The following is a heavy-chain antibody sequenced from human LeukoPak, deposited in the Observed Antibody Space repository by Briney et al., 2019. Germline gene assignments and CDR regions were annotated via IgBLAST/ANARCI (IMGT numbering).Heavy chain of an antibody. V-gene: IGHV1-46*01. Sequence: ASVKVSCKASGYTFTSYYMHWVRQAPGQGLEWMGIINPSGGSTSYAQKFQGRVTMTRNMSTSTVYMELSSLRSEDTAVYYCARDGEYYDSSGYYFDYWGQGTLVTVSS. D-gene: IGHD3-22*01. J-gene: IGHJ4*02. CDR1: GYTFTSYY. CDR2: INPSGGST. CDR3: ARDGEYYDSSGYYFDY.